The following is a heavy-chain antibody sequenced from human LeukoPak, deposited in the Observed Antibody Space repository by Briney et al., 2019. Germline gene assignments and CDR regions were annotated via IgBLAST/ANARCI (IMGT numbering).Heavy chain of an antibody. CDR3: AKSLGDYIWGSYRDAFDI. D-gene: IGHD3-16*02. J-gene: IGHJ3*02. Sequence: PGGSLRLSCAASGFTFSSYAMSWVRQAPGKGLEWVSAISGSGGSTYYADSVKGRFTISRDNPKNTLYLQMNSLRAEDTAVYYCAKSLGDYIWGSYRDAFDIWGQGTMVTVSS. V-gene: IGHV3-23*01. CDR1: GFTFSSYA. CDR2: ISGSGGST.